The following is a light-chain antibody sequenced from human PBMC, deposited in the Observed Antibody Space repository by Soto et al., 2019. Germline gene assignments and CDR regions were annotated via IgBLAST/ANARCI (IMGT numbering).Light chain of an antibody. J-gene: IGKJ1*01. CDR2: AAS. CDR1: QSISNY. V-gene: IGKV1-39*01. CDR3: QQSYSSPPT. Sequence: IQTTQFPSSLPSSVRHKVTITCRASQSISNYLNWYQQKPGKAPNLLIFAASSLQSGVPSRFSGSRSGPDFTLTISSLQPEDFATYYCQQSYSSPPTFGQGTKVDIK.